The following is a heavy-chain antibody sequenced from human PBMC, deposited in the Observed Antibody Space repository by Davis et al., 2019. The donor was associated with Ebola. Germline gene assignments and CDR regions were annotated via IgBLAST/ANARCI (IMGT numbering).Heavy chain of an antibody. J-gene: IGHJ6*04. D-gene: IGHD3-10*01. CDR1: GFTFSSYW. CDR2: ISTDGSRT. V-gene: IGHV3-74*01. CDR3: ARLWFAERDMDV. Sequence: HTGGSLRLSCVASGFTFSSYWMHWVRQAPGKGLMWVSRISTDGSRTNYADSVKGRFTISRDNAKNTLYLQMNSLRAEDTAVYYCARLWFAERDMDVWGKGTTVTVSS.